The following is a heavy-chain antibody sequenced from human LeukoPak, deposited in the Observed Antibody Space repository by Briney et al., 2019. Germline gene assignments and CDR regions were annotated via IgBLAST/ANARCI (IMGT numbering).Heavy chain of an antibody. J-gene: IGHJ6*02. CDR3: ARVLRYFRRYYYYGMDV. D-gene: IGHD3-9*01. CDR1: GGSFSGYY. V-gene: IGHV4-34*01. Sequence: SETLSLTCAVYGGSFSGYYWSWIRQPPGKGLEWIGEINHSGSTNYNPSLKSRVTISVDTSKNQFSLKLSSVTAAGTAVYYCARVLRYFRRYYYYGMDVWGQGTTVTVSS. CDR2: INHSGST.